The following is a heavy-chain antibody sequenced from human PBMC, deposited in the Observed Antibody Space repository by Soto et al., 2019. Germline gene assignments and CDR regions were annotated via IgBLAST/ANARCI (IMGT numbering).Heavy chain of an antibody. CDR3: ARDLDSRGGRAIYCYGMDV. V-gene: IGHV4-4*02. CDR2: IYHSGST. Sequence: QVQLQESGPGLVKPSGTLSLTCAVSGGSISSSNWWSWVRQPPGKGLEWIGEIYHSGSTNYNPSLKSRVTIAVEQSKNQFSLKLSSATAADTAVYYCARDLDSRGGRAIYCYGMDVWGQGTTVSV. J-gene: IGHJ6*02. D-gene: IGHD3-22*01. CDR1: GGSISSSNW.